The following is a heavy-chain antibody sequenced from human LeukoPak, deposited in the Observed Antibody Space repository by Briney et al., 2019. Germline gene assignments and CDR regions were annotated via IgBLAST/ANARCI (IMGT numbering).Heavy chain of an antibody. J-gene: IGHJ6*02. D-gene: IGHD6-13*01. CDR3: ARGGLIAAAGPHWIKRGYGMDF. V-gene: IGHV6-1*01. Sequence: SQTLSLTCAISGDSVSSNSAAWNWIRQSPSRGLEWLGRTYYRSKWYNDYAVSVKSRITINPDTSKNQFSLQLNSVTPEDTAVYYCARGGLIAAAGPHWIKRGYGMDFWGQGTTVTVSS. CDR1: GDSVSSNSAA. CDR2: TYYRSKWYN.